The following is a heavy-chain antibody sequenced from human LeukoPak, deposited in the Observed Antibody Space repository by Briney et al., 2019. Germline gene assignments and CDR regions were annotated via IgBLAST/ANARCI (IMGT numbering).Heavy chain of an antibody. CDR3: ARDLWPNNYGETFDY. V-gene: IGHV3-21*01. CDR1: GFTFSSYS. CDR2: ISSSSGYV. J-gene: IGHJ4*02. Sequence: GGSLRLSCAASGFTFSSYSMNWVRQAPGKGLEWVSSISSSSGYVHYADSVKGRFTISRDNAKNSLFLQMNSLRAEDTAVYYCARDLWPNNYGETFDYWGQGTLVTVSS. D-gene: IGHD4-17*01.